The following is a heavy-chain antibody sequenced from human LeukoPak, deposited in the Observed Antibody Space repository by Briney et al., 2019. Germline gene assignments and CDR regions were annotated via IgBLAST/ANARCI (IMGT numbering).Heavy chain of an antibody. Sequence: ASVKVSCKGSGYTFTSYDINWVQQATGQGLEWMGWMNPNSGNTGYAQKFQGRVTMTRNTSISTAYMELSSLRSEDTAVYYCARLGYCSSTSCYPDYWGQGTLVTVSS. V-gene: IGHV1-8*01. J-gene: IGHJ4*02. CDR3: ARLGYCSSTSCYPDY. CDR1: GYTFTSYD. D-gene: IGHD2-2*01. CDR2: MNPNSGNT.